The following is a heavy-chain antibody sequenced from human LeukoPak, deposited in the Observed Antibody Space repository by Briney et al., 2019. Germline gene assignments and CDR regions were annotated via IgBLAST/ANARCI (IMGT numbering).Heavy chain of an antibody. CDR3: ARAPRLPQPFVY. J-gene: IGHJ4*02. CDR2: TNPSGGST. CDR1: GYTFTSYY. V-gene: IGHV1-46*01. Sequence: ASVKVSCKASGYTFTSYYMHWVRQAPGQGLEWMGITNPSGGSTSYAQKFQGRVTMTRDTSTSTVYMELSSLRSEDTAVYYCARAPRLPQPFVYWGQGTLVTVSS. D-gene: IGHD5-18*01.